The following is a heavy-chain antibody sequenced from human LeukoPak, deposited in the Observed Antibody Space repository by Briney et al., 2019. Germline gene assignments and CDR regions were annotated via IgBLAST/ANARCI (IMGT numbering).Heavy chain of an antibody. CDR3: ARNGPSSSWYEGGY. Sequence: ASVKVSCKASGYTFTSYDINWVRQATGQGLEWMGWMNPNSGNTGYAQKFQGRVTMTRNTSISTAYMELSSLRSEDTAVYYCARNGPSSSWYEGGYWGQGTLVTVSS. CDR1: GYTFTSYD. D-gene: IGHD6-13*01. CDR2: MNPNSGNT. J-gene: IGHJ4*02. V-gene: IGHV1-8*01.